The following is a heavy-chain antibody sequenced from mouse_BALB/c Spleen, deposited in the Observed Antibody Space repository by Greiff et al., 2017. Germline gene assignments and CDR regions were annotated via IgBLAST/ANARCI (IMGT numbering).Heavy chain of an antibody. V-gene: IGHV14-3*02. Sequence: VQLQQSGAELVKPGASVKLSCTASGFNIKDTYMPWVKQRPEQGLEWIGRIDPANGNTKYDPKFQGKATITADTSSNTAYLQLSSLTSEDTAVYYCAPDGYYWYFDVWGAGTTVTVSS. CDR3: APDGYYWYFDV. D-gene: IGHD2-3*01. CDR2: IDPANGNT. J-gene: IGHJ1*01. CDR1: GFNIKDTY.